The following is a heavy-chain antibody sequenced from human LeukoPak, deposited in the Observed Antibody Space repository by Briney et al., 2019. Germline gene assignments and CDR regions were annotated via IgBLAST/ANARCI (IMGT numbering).Heavy chain of an antibody. CDR2: IYYTGST. Sequence: SETLSLTCSVSGGSISSLYWSWIRQPPGKGLEWIGYIYYTGSTNYNPSLKSRVTMFVDMSKNQFSLKLSSVTAADTAVYYCARRRAVYSSSWYFDYWGQGTLVTVSS. CDR1: GGSISSLY. D-gene: IGHD6-13*01. J-gene: IGHJ4*02. V-gene: IGHV4-59*12. CDR3: ARRRAVYSSSWYFDY.